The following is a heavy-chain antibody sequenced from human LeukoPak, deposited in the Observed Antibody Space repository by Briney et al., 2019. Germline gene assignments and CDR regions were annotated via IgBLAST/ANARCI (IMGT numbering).Heavy chain of an antibody. J-gene: IGHJ3*02. CDR1: GFTFSSYW. CDR3: ARDRDGYTGSGAFDI. Sequence: GGSLRLSCAASGFTFSSYWMHWVRQAPGKGLVWVSSISSSSSYIYYADSVKGRFTISRDNAKNSLYLQMNSLRAEDTAVYYCARDRDGYTGSGAFDIWGQGTMVTVSS. D-gene: IGHD5-24*01. V-gene: IGHV3-21*01. CDR2: ISSSSSYI.